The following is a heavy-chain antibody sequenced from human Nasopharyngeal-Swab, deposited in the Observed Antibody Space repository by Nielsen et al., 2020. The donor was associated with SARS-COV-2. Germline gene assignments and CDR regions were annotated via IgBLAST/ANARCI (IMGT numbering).Heavy chain of an antibody. V-gene: IGHV3-11*01. CDR2: ISTNGRTT. CDR1: GFTFSDYY. J-gene: IGHJ4*02. CDR3: ATTPRRFLEWFLFDY. Sequence: GESLKISCAASGFTFSDYYMAWVRQSPGKGLEWLSYISTNGRTTDYADSVKGRFTISRDNANNQLFLQMSSLRSEDTAVYYCATTPRRFLEWFLFDYWGQGTLVTVSS. D-gene: IGHD3-3*01.